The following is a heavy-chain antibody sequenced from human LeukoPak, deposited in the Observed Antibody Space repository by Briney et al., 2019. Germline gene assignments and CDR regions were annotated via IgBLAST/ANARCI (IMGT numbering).Heavy chain of an antibody. CDR1: GFTFSNYW. D-gene: IGHD5-24*01. V-gene: IGHV3-7*01. CDR2: IKQGGGET. CDR3: ARGADGAFDY. J-gene: IGHJ4*02. Sequence: GGSLRLSCAASGFTFSNYWMNWVRQAPGKGLEWVANIKQGGGETYNVDSVKGRFSTSRDNAKNSLYLQMNSLRAEDTAVYYCARGADGAFDYWGQGIVVTVSP.